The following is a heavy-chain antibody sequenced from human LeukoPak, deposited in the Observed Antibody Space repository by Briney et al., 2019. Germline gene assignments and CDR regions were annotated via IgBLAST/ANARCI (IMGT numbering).Heavy chain of an antibody. CDR2: IKQDGSEK. V-gene: IGHV3-7*04. D-gene: IGHD3-22*01. Sequence: GRSLRLSCAASGFTFSSYWMSWVRQAPGKGLEWGANIKQDGSEKYYVDSVKGRFTISRDNAKNSLYLQMNSLRAEDTAVYYCARDRSSGYYQWFDYWGQGTLVTVSS. J-gene: IGHJ4*02. CDR3: ARDRSSGYYQWFDY. CDR1: GFTFSSYW.